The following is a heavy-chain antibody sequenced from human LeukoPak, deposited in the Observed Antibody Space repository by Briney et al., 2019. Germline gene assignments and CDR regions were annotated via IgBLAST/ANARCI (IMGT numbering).Heavy chain of an antibody. V-gene: IGHV3-23*01. Sequence: PGGSPRLSCAASGFTFSSYAMSWVRQAPGKGLEWVSAISGSGGSTYYADSVKGRFTISRDNSKNTLYLQMNSLRAEDTAVYYCARQPTYYYDSSGFGAFDIWGQGTMVTVSS. CDR2: ISGSGGST. CDR3: ARQPTYYYDSSGFGAFDI. J-gene: IGHJ3*02. D-gene: IGHD3-22*01. CDR1: GFTFSSYA.